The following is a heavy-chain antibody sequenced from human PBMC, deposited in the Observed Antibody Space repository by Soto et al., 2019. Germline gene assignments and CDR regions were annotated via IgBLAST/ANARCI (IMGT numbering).Heavy chain of an antibody. V-gene: IGHV3-9*01. CDR1: GFTFDDYA. J-gene: IGHJ6*01. D-gene: IGHD3-10*01. CDR3: AKDGFAFSYDYGLAV. CDR2: INWNSGNI. Sequence: EEQLVESGGTLVQPGRSLRLSCAASGFTFDDYAMHWVRQAPGKGLEWVSGINWNSGNIGYADSVKGRFTISRDNAKNSLYLQMDSLRGEDTALYYCAKDGFAFSYDYGLAVWGQGTSVTVSS.